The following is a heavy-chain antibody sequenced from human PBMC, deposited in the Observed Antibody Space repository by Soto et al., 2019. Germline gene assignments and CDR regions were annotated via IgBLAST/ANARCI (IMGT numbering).Heavy chain of an antibody. CDR3: ARAPRGNYGYPSYFDY. CDR1: GGSISSSSYY. CDR2: IFYSGST. V-gene: IGHV4-39*07. D-gene: IGHD3-10*01. J-gene: IGHJ4*02. Sequence: PSETLSLTCTVSGGSISSSSYYWGWIRQPPGKGLEWIGSIFYSGSTYYNPSLKSRVTISVDTSKNQFSLKLSSVTAADTAVYYCARAPRGNYGYPSYFDYWGQGTLVTV.